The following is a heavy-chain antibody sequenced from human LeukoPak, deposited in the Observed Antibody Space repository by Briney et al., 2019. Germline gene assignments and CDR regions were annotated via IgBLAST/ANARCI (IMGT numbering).Heavy chain of an antibody. Sequence: SQTLSLTCAISGDSVSSNSVTWNWIRQSPSRGLEWLGRTYCRSKWYNDYAVSVKSRITINPDTSKNQFSLQLNSVTPEDTAVYYCARGGLRGSSSWYGIYYFDYWGQGTLVTVSS. CDR1: GDSVSSNSVT. CDR3: ARGGLRGSSSWYGIYYFDY. D-gene: IGHD6-13*01. V-gene: IGHV6-1*01. CDR2: TYCRSKWYN. J-gene: IGHJ4*02.